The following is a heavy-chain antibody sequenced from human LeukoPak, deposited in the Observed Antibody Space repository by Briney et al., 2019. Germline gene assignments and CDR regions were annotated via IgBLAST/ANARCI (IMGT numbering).Heavy chain of an antibody. J-gene: IGHJ4*02. V-gene: IGHV4-4*02. CDR1: GGSISSSNG. Sequence: SEILSLTCAVSGGSISSSNGWSWVRQPPGKGLEWIGEIYHSGSTNYNPSLKSRVTISVDKSKNQFSLKLSSVTAADTAVYYCARAFYSSSWFLDYWGQGTLVTVSS. CDR3: ARAFYSSSWFLDY. CDR2: IYHSGST. D-gene: IGHD6-13*01.